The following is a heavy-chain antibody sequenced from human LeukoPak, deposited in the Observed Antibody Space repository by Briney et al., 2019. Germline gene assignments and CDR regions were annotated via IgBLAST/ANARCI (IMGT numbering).Heavy chain of an antibody. J-gene: IGHJ5*02. D-gene: IGHD3-10*01. CDR2: IYYSGST. CDR1: GGSISSYY. CDR3: ARELRPMDGGDWFDP. Sequence: SETLSLTCTVSGGSISSYYWSWIRQPPGKGLEWIGYIYYSGSTNYNPSLKSRVTISVDTSKNQFSLKLSSVTAADTAVYYCARELRPMDGGDWFDPWGQGTLVTVSS. V-gene: IGHV4-59*12.